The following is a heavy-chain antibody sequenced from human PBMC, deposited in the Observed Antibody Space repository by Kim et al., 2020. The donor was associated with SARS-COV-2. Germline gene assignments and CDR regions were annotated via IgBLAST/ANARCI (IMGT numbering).Heavy chain of an antibody. Sequence: TNYNPSLKRRVTTSVDTSKNQVSLKPGSVTAADTAVYYCARDSLSRGFDYWGQGTPVTVSS. V-gene: IGHV4-59*01. D-gene: IGHD3-3*02. CDR3: ARDSLSRGFDY. CDR2: T. J-gene: IGHJ4*02.